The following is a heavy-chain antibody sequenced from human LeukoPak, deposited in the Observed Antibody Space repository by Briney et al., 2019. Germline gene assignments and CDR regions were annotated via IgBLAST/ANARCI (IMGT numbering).Heavy chain of an antibody. D-gene: IGHD6-13*01. CDR1: GFTFRDAA. CDR3: ARAAYNSSPDY. J-gene: IGHJ4*02. V-gene: IGHV3-23*01. Sequence: GGSLRLSCAVSGFTFRDAAMTWVRQAPGKGLEWVSLISSSGNNAYYADSVKGRFTISRDNSKNTLSLQMNSLRVEDTAVYYCARAAYNSSPDYWGQGTLVTVSS. CDR2: ISSSGNNA.